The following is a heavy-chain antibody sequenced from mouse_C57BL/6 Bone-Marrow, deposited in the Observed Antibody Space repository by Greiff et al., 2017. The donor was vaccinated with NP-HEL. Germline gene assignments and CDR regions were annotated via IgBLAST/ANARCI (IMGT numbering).Heavy chain of an antibody. J-gene: IGHJ3*01. CDR1: GFSLTSYG. D-gene: IGHD2-3*01. Sequence: QVQLKESGPGLVAPSQSLSITCTVSGFSLTSYGVHWVRQPPGKGLEWLVVIWSDGSTTYNSALKSRLSISKDNSKSQVFLKRNSLQTDDTAMYYCARSFDGYFPFAYWGQGTLVTVSA. CDR2: IWSDGST. CDR3: ARSFDGYFPFAY. V-gene: IGHV2-6*03.